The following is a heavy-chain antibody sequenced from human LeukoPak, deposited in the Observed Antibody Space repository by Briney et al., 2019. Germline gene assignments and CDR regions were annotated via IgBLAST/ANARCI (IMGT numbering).Heavy chain of an antibody. CDR1: GGSFSGYY. Sequence: PSETLSLTCAVYGGSFSGYYWSWIRQPPGKGLEWIGEINHSGSTNYNPSLKSRVAISVDTSKNQFSLKLSSVTAADTAVYYCASLRDSSGYREQKFDYWGQGTLVTVSS. CDR2: INHSGST. D-gene: IGHD3-22*01. V-gene: IGHV4-34*01. J-gene: IGHJ4*02. CDR3: ASLRDSSGYREQKFDY.